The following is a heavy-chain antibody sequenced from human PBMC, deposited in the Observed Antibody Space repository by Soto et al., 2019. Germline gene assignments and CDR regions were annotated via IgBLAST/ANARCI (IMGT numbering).Heavy chain of an antibody. Sequence: EVQLLESGGGLVQPGGSLRLSCAASGFTFSSYAMSWVRQAPGKGLEWASTISGSGGSTYYADSVKGRFTIPRDNSKNTLYLQMHSLRAEDTAIYYCAKEGQTGYYYLDVWGKGTTVTVSS. D-gene: IGHD1-1*01. CDR2: ISGSGGST. V-gene: IGHV3-23*01. CDR3: AKEGQTGYYYLDV. J-gene: IGHJ6*03. CDR1: GFTFSSYA.